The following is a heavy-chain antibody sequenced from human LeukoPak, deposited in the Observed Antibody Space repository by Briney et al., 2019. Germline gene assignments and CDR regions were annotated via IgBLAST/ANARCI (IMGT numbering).Heavy chain of an antibody. CDR1: GGSFSGYY. V-gene: IGHV4-34*01. Sequence: SETLSLTCAVYGGSFSGYYWSWIRQPPGKGLEWIGEINHSGSTNYNPSLKSRVTISVDTSKNQFSLKLSSVTAADTAVYYCARGRYYYDSSGYYHYMDVWGKGTTVTVSS. CDR2: INHSGST. J-gene: IGHJ6*03. D-gene: IGHD3-22*01. CDR3: ARGRYYYDSSGYYHYMDV.